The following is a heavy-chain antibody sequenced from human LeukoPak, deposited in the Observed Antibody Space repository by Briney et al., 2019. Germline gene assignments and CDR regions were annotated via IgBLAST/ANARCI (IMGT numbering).Heavy chain of an antibody. V-gene: IGHV4-59*08. CDR2: IYNSGST. CDR3: ARGTYGGMDFDL. J-gene: IGHJ2*01. D-gene: IGHD3-10*01. CDR1: GGSISTYY. Sequence: PSETLSLTCTVSGGSISTYYWRWIRQPPGKGLEWIGYIYNSGSTNYNPSLKSRATISVDTSKNQFSLKLSSVTAADTAVYYCARGTYGGMDFDLWGRGTLVTVSS.